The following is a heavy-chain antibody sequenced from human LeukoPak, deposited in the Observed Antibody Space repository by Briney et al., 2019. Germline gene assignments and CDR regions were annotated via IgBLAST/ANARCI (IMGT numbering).Heavy chain of an antibody. CDR3: ARAPMVRGVIGWFDP. V-gene: IGHV4-39*07. J-gene: IGHJ5*02. CDR1: GGSISTSNYY. CDR2: IFYSGST. Sequence: SETLSLTCTVSGGSISTSNYYWGWIRQPPGKGLEWIGNIFYSGSTYYSPSLRSRVTISLDTSKNQFSLKLSSVTAADTAVYYCARAPMVRGVIGWFDPWGQGTLVTVSS. D-gene: IGHD3-10*01.